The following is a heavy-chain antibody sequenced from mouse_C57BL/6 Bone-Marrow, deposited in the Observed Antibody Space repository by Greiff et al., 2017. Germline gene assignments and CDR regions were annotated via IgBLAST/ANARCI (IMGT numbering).Heavy chain of an antibody. V-gene: IGHV1-72*01. Sequence: QVQLKQPGAELVKPGASVKLSCKASGYTFTSYWMHWVKQRPGRGLEWIGRIDPNSGGTKYNEKFKSKATLTVDKPSSTAYMQLSSLTSEDSAVYYCARRTYDYDEAWFAYWGQGTLVTVSA. J-gene: IGHJ3*01. CDR3: ARRTYDYDEAWFAY. CDR1: GYTFTSYW. CDR2: IDPNSGGT. D-gene: IGHD2-4*01.